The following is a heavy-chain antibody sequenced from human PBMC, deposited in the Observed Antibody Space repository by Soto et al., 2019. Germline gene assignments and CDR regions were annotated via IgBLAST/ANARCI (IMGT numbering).Heavy chain of an antibody. CDR1: GFTFSSYG. CDR3: ARVLFGARAPEPLAY. J-gene: IGHJ4*02. CDR2: IWDDGSNK. Sequence: QVQLVESGGGVVQPGRSLRLSCAASGFTFSSYGMHWVRQAPGKGLEWVAVIWDDGSNKYYADSVKGRFAISRENSKTMLYLQMNSLSAEDTAMYYCARVLFGARAPEPLAYWGQGALVTVSS. D-gene: IGHD2-21*01. V-gene: IGHV3-33*01.